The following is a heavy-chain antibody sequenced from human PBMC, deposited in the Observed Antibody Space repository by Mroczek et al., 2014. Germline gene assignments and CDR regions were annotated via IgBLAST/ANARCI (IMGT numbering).Heavy chain of an antibody. CDR2: ISSSSSYI. CDR3: ARGGGRELLPLEDFDL. Sequence: ESGGGLVKPGGSLRLSCAASGFTFSSYSMNWVRQAPGKGLEWVSSISSSSSYIYYADSVKGRFTISRDNAKNSLYLQMNSLRAEDTAVYYCARGGGRELLPLEDFDLWGRGTLVTVSS. J-gene: IGHJ2*01. V-gene: IGHV3-21*01. D-gene: IGHD1-26*01. CDR1: GFTFSSYS.